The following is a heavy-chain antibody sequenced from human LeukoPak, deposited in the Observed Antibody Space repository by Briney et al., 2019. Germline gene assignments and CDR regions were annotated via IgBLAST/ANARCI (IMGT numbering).Heavy chain of an antibody. J-gene: IGHJ4*02. CDR2: IIPIFGTA. CDR3: ARGGYYYDSSGYSQTLDY. V-gene: IGHV1-69*13. Sequence: SVKVSCKASGGTFSSYAISWVRQAPGQGLEWMGGIIPIFGTANYAQKFQGRVTITADESTSTAYMELSSLRSEDTAVYYCARGGYYYDSSGYSQTLDYWGQGTLVTVSS. CDR1: GGTFSSYA. D-gene: IGHD3-22*01.